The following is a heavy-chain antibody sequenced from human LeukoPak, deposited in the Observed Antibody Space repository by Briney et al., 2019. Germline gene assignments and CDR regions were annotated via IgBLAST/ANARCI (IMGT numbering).Heavy chain of an antibody. CDR3: ATPPD. CDR1: GFTFSDAW. V-gene: IGHV3-15*01. J-gene: IGHJ4*02. CDR2: IQSKSSGGTT. Sequence: GGSLRLSCATSGFTFSDAWMTWVRQAPGKGLEWVGRIQSKSSGGTTDYAAPVKGRFTISRDDSKNMLYLQMNSLKVEDTAIYYCATPPDWGQGTLVAVSS.